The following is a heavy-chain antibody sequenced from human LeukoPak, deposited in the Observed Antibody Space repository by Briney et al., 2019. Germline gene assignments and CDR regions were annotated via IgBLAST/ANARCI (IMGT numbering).Heavy chain of an antibody. J-gene: IGHJ5*02. CDR2: IYHSGST. CDR3: ARGHIGP. Sequence: SETLSLTCTVSGYSISSGYYWGWIRQPPGKGLEWIGSIYHSGSTYYNPSLKSRVTISVDTSKNQFSLKLSSVTAADTAVYYCARGHIGPWGQGTLVTVSS. D-gene: IGHD2-21*01. CDR1: GYSISSGYY. V-gene: IGHV4-38-2*02.